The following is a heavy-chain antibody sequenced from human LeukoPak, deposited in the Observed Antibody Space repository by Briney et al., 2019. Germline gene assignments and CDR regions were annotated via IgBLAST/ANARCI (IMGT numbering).Heavy chain of an antibody. CDR2: IYYSGTT. CDR3: ARARPIYYSYGYKWVEDYYYYMDV. Sequence: SETLSLTCTVSGGSISSSSYYWGWIRQPPGKGLEWIGTIYYSGTTYYNPSFTSRVTISVDTSKNQFSLKLSSVTAADTAVYYCARARPIYYSYGYKWVEDYYYYMDVWGKGTTVTISS. J-gene: IGHJ6*03. CDR1: GGSISSSSYY. D-gene: IGHD5-18*01. V-gene: IGHV4-39*07.